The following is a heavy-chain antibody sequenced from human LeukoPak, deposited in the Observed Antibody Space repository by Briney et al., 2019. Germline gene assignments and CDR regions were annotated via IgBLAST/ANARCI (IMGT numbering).Heavy chain of an antibody. J-gene: IGHJ4*02. CDR1: GYTFTGYY. CDR2: INPNSGGT. V-gene: IGHV1-2*04. Sequence: ASVKVSCKASGYTFTGYYMHWVRQAPGQGLEWMGWINPNSGGTNYAQKFQGWVTMTRDTSISTAYMELSKLRSDDTAVYYCARAGTVEMTPLDYWGQGTLVTVSS. D-gene: IGHD5-24*01. CDR3: ARAGTVEMTPLDY.